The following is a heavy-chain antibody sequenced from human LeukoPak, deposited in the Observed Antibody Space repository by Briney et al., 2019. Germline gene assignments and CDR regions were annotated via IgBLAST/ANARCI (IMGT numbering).Heavy chain of an antibody. D-gene: IGHD5-18*01. CDR3: AIDIGYSYGFYFQH. V-gene: IGHV3-9*01. CDR1: GFTFDDYA. Sequence: GRSLRLSCAASGFTFDDYAMPWVRQAPGKGLEGVSDMNWDCSGILYGDSVEGRFTISRDNAKNSLYLQANSLRAEDPALYCCAIDIGYSYGFYFQHWGEGTLVTVSS. CDR2: MNWDCSGI. J-gene: IGHJ1*01.